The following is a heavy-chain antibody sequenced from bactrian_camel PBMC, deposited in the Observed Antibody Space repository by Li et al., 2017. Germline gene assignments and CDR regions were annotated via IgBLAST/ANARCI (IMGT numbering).Heavy chain of an antibody. CDR3: AADSVGPIGMLNPLPADFNY. Sequence: HVQLVESGGGSVQAGGSLRLSCAASGDISGGYCMAWFREAPGKDREAVAVFDRDGTTNYADSVKGRFTISQDAAKNTVYLQMNSLKPEDTGMYYCAADSVGPIGMLNPLPADFNYWGQGTQVTVS. CDR2: FDRDGTT. CDR1: GDISGGYC. D-gene: IGHD3*01. V-gene: IGHV3S53*01. J-gene: IGHJ6*01.